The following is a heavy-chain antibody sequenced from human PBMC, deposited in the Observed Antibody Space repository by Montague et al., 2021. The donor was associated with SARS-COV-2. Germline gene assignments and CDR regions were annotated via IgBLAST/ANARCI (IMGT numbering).Heavy chain of an antibody. J-gene: IGHJ6*02. V-gene: IGHV2-70*11. CDR2: IDWDGDK. CDR3: ARGPSDTYYYNGMDV. CDR1: GFSLSTSGMC. Sequence: PALVKPTQTLTLICTFSGFSLSTSGMCMTWIRQPPGKALEWLARIDWDGDKYYNTSLKSRLTISKDTSKNLMVLTMTNMDPVDTATYYCARGPSDTYYYNGMDVWGRGTTVTVSS.